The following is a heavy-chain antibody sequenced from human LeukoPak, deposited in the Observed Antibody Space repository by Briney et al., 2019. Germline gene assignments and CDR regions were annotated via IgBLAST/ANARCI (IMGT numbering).Heavy chain of an antibody. CDR2: IYYSRST. CDR1: GGSISSGDYY. J-gene: IGHJ5*02. V-gene: IGHV4-30-4*01. CDR3: ARREKKGEWGLRYSPSTTNWFDP. D-gene: IGHD3-9*01. Sequence: SETLSLTCTVSGGSISSGDYYWSWIRQPPGKGLEWIGYIYYSRSTYYNPSLKSRVTISVDTSKNQFSLKLSSVTAADTAVYYCARREKKGEWGLRYSPSTTNWFDPWGQGTLVTVSS.